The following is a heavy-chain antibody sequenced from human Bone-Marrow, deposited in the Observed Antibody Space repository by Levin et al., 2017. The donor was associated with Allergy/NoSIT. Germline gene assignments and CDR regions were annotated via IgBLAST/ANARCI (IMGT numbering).Heavy chain of an antibody. CDR3: ARQIDGSDYSWGWGWFDP. CDR1: GYRFTNFW. J-gene: IGHJ5*02. CDR2: IYPADSET. V-gene: IGHV5-51*01. Sequence: GESLKISCQGSGYRFTNFWIGWVRQMPGKSLEWMGIIYPADSETRYNPSFQGQVTMSADRSISTVFLEWTSLKASDTAMYYCARQIDGSDYSWGWGWFDPWGQGTLVTVSS. D-gene: IGHD3-22*01.